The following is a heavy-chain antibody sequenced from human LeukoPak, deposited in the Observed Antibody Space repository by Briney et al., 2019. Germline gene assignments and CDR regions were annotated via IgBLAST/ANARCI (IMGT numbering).Heavy chain of an antibody. D-gene: IGHD2-15*01. J-gene: IGHJ3*02. CDR1: LGTFSRYA. Sequence: TVNVSCTPSLGTFSRYAISRVRQAPGPPLEWMGGFVPIFVTGNHAQKFQARVTITADTSTSKAYMELISLRSEDTTVYYWARDRLPSGYCSGTDAFDIWGQGTMVTVSS. V-gene: IGHV1-69*06. CDR3: ARDRLPSGYCSGTDAFDI. CDR2: FVPIFVTG.